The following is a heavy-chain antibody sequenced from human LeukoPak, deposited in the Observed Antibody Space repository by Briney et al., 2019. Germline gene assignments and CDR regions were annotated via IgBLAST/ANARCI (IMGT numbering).Heavy chain of an antibody. Sequence: AASVKVSCKASGYTFTSYYMHWVRQAPGQGLEWMGIINPSGGSTSYAQKFQGRVTMTRDTSTSTVYMELSSLRSEDTAVYCCASVRRAAAGTGWFDPWGQGTLVTVSS. CDR1: GYTFTSYY. V-gene: IGHV1-46*01. CDR2: INPSGGST. J-gene: IGHJ5*02. CDR3: ASVRRAAAGTGWFDP. D-gene: IGHD6-13*01.